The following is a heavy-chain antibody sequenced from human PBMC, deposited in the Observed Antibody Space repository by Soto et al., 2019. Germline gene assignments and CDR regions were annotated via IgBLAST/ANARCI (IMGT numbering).Heavy chain of an antibody. Sequence: SETLSLTCTVSGGSISSGGYYWSWIRQHPGKGLEWIGYIYYSGSTYYNPSLKSRVTISVDTSKNQFSLKLSSVTAADTAVYYCARGKDHYSGKYDYWGQGTLVTVSS. V-gene: IGHV4-31*03. CDR2: IYYSGST. J-gene: IGHJ4*02. D-gene: IGHD1-26*01. CDR3: ARGKDHYSGKYDY. CDR1: GGSISSGGYY.